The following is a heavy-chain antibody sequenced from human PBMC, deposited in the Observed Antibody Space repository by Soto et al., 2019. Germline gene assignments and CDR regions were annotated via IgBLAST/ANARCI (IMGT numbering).Heavy chain of an antibody. J-gene: IGHJ4*02. CDR1: GGSVTNSSYY. V-gene: IGHV4-39*01. CDR2: VYYRGRS. D-gene: IGHD4-4*01. CDR3: VSQRTTVITQEYFDY. Sequence: PSETLYRTCAVSGGSVTNSSYYWGWILQSPGKGLEWIGSVYYRGRSYSKSSVKSRVTISVDTSKNQFSLNLNSVTSSDTAVYFCVSQRTTVITQEYFDYWGPGDLVTVSA.